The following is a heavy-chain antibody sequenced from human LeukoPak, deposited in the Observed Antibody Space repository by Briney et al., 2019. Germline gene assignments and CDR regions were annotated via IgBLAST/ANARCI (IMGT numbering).Heavy chain of an antibody. Sequence: GGSLRLSCAASGFTFDDYAMHWVRQAPGKGLEWVSGISWNSGRIDYADSVKGRFTISRDNAKNSLYLQMNSLRAEDTALYYCAKALLGCNYPDYFDYWGQGTLVTVSS. CDR3: AKALLGCNYPDYFDY. CDR1: GFTFDDYA. V-gene: IGHV3-9*01. CDR2: ISWNSGRI. J-gene: IGHJ4*02. D-gene: IGHD5-24*01.